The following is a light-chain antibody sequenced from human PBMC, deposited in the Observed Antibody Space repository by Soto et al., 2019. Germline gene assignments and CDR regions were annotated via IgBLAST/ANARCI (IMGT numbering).Light chain of an antibody. Sequence: DIVMTQSPLSLPVTPGEPASISCRSSQSLLHSKGYNYLDWFLQKPGQSPQLLIYLGSNRAPGVPARFSGTGSGTDFTLQISSVEAEDVGFYYCMQGLQAPWTFGQGTKVEIK. CDR1: QSLLHSKGYNY. CDR2: LGS. V-gene: IGKV2-28*01. CDR3: MQGLQAPWT. J-gene: IGKJ1*01.